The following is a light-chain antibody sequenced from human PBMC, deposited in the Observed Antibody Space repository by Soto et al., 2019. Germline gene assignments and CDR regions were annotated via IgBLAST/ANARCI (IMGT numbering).Light chain of an antibody. V-gene: IGKV1-12*01. CDR3: QQANSFPQIT. J-gene: IGKJ5*01. CDR2: AAS. CDR1: QVISSW. Sequence: DIQMTQSPSSVSASVVDGVTITCRASQVISSWLAWYQQKPGKAPKLLIYAASSLQSVVPSRFSGSGSGTDFTLTISSLQPEDFATYYCQQANSFPQITFGQGTRLEIK.